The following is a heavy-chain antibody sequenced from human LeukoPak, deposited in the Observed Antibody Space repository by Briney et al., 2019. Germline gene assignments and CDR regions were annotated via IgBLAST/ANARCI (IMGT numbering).Heavy chain of an antibody. CDR2: ISSSGSTI. D-gene: IGHD4-11*01. J-gene: IGHJ6*03. V-gene: IGHV3-11*01. Sequence: GSLRLSCAASGFTLSDYYMSWIRQAPGKGLEWVSYISSSGSTIYYADSVKGRFTISRDNAKNSLYLQMNSLRAEDTAVYYCARGWSPHYSNYYYYMDVWGKGTTVTVSS. CDR1: GFTLSDYY. CDR3: ARGWSPHYSNYYYYMDV.